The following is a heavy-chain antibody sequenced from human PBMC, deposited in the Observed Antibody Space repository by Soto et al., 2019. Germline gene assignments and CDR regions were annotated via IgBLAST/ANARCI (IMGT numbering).Heavy chain of an antibody. CDR2: IDVGSGNA. V-gene: IGHV1-58*01. CDR3: ARSDYNNIWGTSRPIDS. J-gene: IGHJ4*02. Sequence: GASVKVSCKTSGFTFSTSAVHWVRQARGHRLQWIGWIDVGSGNANYAQMLQERVTISRDMSTSTAYMELSSLRSEDTAVYYCARSDYNNIWGTSRPIDSWGQGTLVTVS. CDR1: GFTFSTSA. D-gene: IGHD3-16*02.